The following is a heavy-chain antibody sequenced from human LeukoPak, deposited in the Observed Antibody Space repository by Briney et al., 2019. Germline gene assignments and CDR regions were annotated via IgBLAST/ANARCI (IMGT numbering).Heavy chain of an antibody. J-gene: IGHJ5*01. V-gene: IGHV5-51*01. CDR2: ILPADSDT. CDR3: ASGRFCNGGSCYDS. Sequence: GESLKISCKGSGYSFTSYWIGWVRQMPGKGLEWLGIILPADSDTRYSPSFQGQVTISADKSISTAYVQWSTLKASDTAIYYCASGRFCNGGSCYDSWGQGTLVTVSS. D-gene: IGHD2-15*01. CDR1: GYSFTSYW.